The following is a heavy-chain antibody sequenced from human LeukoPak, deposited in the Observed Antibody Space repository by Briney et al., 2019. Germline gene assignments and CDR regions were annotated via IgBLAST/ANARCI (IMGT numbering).Heavy chain of an antibody. D-gene: IGHD2-15*01. CDR1: GYTFTGYY. CDR2: INPNSGGT. J-gene: IGHJ5*02. Sequence: GASVKVSCKASGYTFTGYYMHWVRQAPGQGLEWMGWINPNSGGTNYAQKFQGRVTMTRDTSISTAYMELSRLRSDDTAVYYCARNRFRGYCSGGSCLPRLNWFDPWGQGTLVTVSS. CDR3: ARNRFRGYCSGGSCLPRLNWFDP. V-gene: IGHV1-2*02.